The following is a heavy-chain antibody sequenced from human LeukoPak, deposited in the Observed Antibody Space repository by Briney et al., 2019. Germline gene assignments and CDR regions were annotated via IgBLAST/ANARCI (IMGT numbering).Heavy chain of an antibody. D-gene: IGHD3-9*01. CDR3: AREKPKLRYFDWLPRHPFDY. V-gene: IGHV1-18*01. J-gene: IGHJ4*02. Sequence: ASVKVSCKASGYTFTSYGISWVRQAPGQGLEWMGWISAYNGNTNYAQKLQGRVTMTTDTSTSTAYMELRSLRSDDTAVYYCAREKPKLRYFDWLPRHPFDYWGQGTLVTVSS. CDR1: GYTFTSYG. CDR2: ISAYNGNT.